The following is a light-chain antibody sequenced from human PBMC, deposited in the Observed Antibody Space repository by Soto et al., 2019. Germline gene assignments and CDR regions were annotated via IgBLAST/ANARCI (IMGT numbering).Light chain of an antibody. V-gene: IGKV3-15*01. Sequence: EIVMTQSPATLSVSPGERATLSCRASQSVVTNLAWYQQKPGQAPRLLIYGASTRATGVPVRCSGSGSGTEFTLIISSLKSDDFAIYYCQQYNNWLSITFGQGTRLEIK. CDR3: QQYNNWLSIT. CDR2: GAS. J-gene: IGKJ5*01. CDR1: QSVVTN.